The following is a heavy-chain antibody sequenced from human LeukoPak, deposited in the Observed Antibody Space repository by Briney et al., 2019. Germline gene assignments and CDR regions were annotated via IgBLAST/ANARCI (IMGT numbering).Heavy chain of an antibody. Sequence: SQTLSLTCAISGDSVSSNSAAWNWIRQSPSRGLEWLGRTYYRSKWYNDYAVSVKSRITINPDASKNQFSLQLNSVTPEDTAVYYCARDWSANIPNAGIAAAGGGYNWFDPWGQGTLVTVSS. J-gene: IGHJ5*02. D-gene: IGHD6-13*01. CDR3: ARDWSANIPNAGIAAAGGGYNWFDP. CDR2: TYYRSKWYN. CDR1: GDSVSSNSAA. V-gene: IGHV6-1*01.